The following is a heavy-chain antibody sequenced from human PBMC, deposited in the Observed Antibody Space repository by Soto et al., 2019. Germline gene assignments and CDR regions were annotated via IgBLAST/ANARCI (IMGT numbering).Heavy chain of an antibody. CDR1: GYTLTELS. Sequence: ASVKVSCKVSGYTLTELSMHWVRQAPGKGLEWMGGFEPEDGETIYAQKFQGRVTMTEATSTDTAYMELSSLRSEDTAVYYCATDSLGGYSYGYYFDYWGQGTLVTVSS. J-gene: IGHJ4*02. CDR3: ATDSLGGYSYGYYFDY. V-gene: IGHV1-24*01. D-gene: IGHD5-18*01. CDR2: FEPEDGET.